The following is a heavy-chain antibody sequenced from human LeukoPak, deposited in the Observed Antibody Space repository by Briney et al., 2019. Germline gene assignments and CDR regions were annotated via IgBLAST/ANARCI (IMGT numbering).Heavy chain of an antibody. CDR1: GYSFTAFY. V-gene: IGHV1-2*02. Sequence: ASVKVSCKTSGYSFTAFYIHWVRQAPGQGLEWMGWINPNSGGTNYAQKFQGRVTMTRDTSISTAYMELSRLRSDDTAVYYCARTYDSSGYYPYWGQGTLVTVSS. CDR2: INPNSGGT. D-gene: IGHD3-22*01. J-gene: IGHJ4*02. CDR3: ARTYDSSGYYPY.